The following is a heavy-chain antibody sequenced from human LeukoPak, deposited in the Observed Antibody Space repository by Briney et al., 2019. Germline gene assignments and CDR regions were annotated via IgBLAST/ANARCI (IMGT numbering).Heavy chain of an antibody. CDR1: GFTFSSYA. CDR3: ARGPRGYSYGEIDY. D-gene: IGHD5-18*01. Sequence: GGSLRLSCAASGFTFSSYAMSWVSQAPGKGLGWVSAISGSGGSTYYADSVKGRFTISRDNSKNTLYLQMNSLRAEDTAVYYCARGPRGYSYGEIDYWGQGTLVTVSS. J-gene: IGHJ4*02. CDR2: ISGSGGST. V-gene: IGHV3-23*01.